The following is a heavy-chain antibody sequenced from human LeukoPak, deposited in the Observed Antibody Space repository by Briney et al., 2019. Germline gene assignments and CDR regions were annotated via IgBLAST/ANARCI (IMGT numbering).Heavy chain of an antibody. CDR3: ATCSGGRCYSKGFDY. D-gene: IGHD2-15*01. V-gene: IGHV3-74*01. CDR1: GFTFSSYW. Sequence: PGRSLRLSCAASGFTFSSYWMHCVRQAPGKGLVWVSCISSGGSETRYADSVKGRFTISRGNARNTLYLQMNSLTAEDTAVYYCATCSGGRCYSKGFDYWGQGTLVTVSS. J-gene: IGHJ4*02. CDR2: ISSGGSET.